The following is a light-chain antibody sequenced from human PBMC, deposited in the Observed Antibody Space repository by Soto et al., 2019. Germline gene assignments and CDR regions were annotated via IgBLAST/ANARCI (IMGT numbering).Light chain of an antibody. V-gene: IGKV4-1*01. CDR2: WAS. CDR3: QQYYTTPWT. Sequence: DIVMTQSPDSLAVSLGERATINCESSQSILYSSNNKNYLAWYQQNSGQPPKLLIYWASTRESGVPDRFSGSGAGTDFTLTISSLQAEDVAVYYCQQYYTTPWTFGHGTKVDIK. J-gene: IGKJ1*01. CDR1: QSILYSSNNKNY.